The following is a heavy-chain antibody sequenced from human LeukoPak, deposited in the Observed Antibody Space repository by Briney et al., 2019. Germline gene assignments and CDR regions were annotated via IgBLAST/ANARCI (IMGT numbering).Heavy chain of an antibody. J-gene: IGHJ4*02. CDR3: VKRGSGRYDVDY. Sequence: PGGSLRLSCAASGFTFRDYGMHWVRQAPDKGLEWVASIRNDGSDKYYEDSVKGRFAISRDNSKNTVHLQMDSLRAEDSAVYYCVKRGSGRYDVDYWGQGTLVTVSS. V-gene: IGHV3-30*02. CDR2: IRNDGSDK. D-gene: IGHD1-26*01. CDR1: GFTFRDYG.